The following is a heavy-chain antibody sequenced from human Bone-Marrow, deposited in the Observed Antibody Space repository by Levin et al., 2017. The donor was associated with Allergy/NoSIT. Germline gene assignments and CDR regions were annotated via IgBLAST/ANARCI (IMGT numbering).Heavy chain of an antibody. D-gene: IGHD6-19*01. Sequence: PGGSLRLSCAASGFTFSSYAMSWVRQAPGKGLEWVSSISGSGTITHYEESVKGRFTISRDISKNMLHLQMNSLRAEDTAIYFCAKEGLAVAGYYFDSWGQGTLVTVSS. CDR1: GFTFSSYA. CDR3: AKEGLAVAGYYFDS. CDR2: ISGSGTIT. J-gene: IGHJ4*02. V-gene: IGHV3-23*01.